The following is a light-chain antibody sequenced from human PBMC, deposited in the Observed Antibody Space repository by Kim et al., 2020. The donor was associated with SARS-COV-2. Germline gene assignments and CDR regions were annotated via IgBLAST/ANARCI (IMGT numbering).Light chain of an antibody. CDR1: QTVLYSSNNKNY. CDR2: WAS. V-gene: IGKV4-1*01. J-gene: IGKJ1*01. CDR3: QQYYFTPLT. Sequence: DIVMTQSPDSLAVSLGERATINCKSTQTVLYSSNNKNYLAWYQQKPGQPPKLLIYWASIRESGVPDRFSGSGSGTDFTLTISSLQPEYVAVYYCQQYYFTPLTFGQGTKVDIK.